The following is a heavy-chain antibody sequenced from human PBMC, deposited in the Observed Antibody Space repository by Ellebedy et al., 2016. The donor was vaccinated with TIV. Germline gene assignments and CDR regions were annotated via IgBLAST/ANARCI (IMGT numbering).Heavy chain of an antibody. CDR1: GYTFTNYG. Sequence: AASVKVSCKASGYTFTNYGISWVRQAPGQGLEWMGWISGYNGNTSSAQKLQGRVTMTTDTSTSTAYMELRSLRSDDTAVYYCARGRGQLPRGYNSYYYGMDVWGQGTTVTVSS. D-gene: IGHD2-2*01. CDR2: ISGYNGNT. CDR3: ARGRGQLPRGYNSYYYGMDV. V-gene: IGHV1-18*04. J-gene: IGHJ6*02.